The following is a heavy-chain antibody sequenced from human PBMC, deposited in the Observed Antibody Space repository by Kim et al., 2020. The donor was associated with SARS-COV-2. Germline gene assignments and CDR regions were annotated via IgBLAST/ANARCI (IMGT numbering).Heavy chain of an antibody. Sequence: SETLSLTCTVSGGSISSSSYYWGWIRQPPGKGLEWIGSIYYSGSTYYNPALTSRVTISVDTSKNQFSLKLSSVTAADSAVFYCARHRREWFHTLPPYF. CDR3: ARHRREWFHTLPPYF. CDR1: GGSISSSSYY. CDR2: IYYSGST. V-gene: IGHV4-39*01. D-gene: IGHD3-3*01. J-gene: IGHJ4*01.